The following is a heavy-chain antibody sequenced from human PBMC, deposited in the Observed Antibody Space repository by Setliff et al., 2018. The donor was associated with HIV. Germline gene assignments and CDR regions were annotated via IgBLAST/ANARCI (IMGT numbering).Heavy chain of an antibody. Sequence: GGSLRLSCAASGFTFSSNAMHWVRQAPGKGLEWVAVIAYDGSNKYYADSVKGRFTISRDNSNNTLYLQMNSLRAEDTAVYYCAKSGYCGSSTCRNYFYYMDVWGKGTTVTVSS. CDR3: AKSGYCGSSTCRNYFYYMDV. D-gene: IGHD2-2*01. CDR1: GFTFSSNA. CDR2: IAYDGSNK. J-gene: IGHJ6*03. V-gene: IGHV3-30*04.